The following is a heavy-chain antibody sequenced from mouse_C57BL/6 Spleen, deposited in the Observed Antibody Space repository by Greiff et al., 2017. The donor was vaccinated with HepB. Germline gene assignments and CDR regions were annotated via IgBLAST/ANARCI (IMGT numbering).Heavy chain of an antibody. J-gene: IGHJ2*01. CDR2: ISSGSSTI. CDR1: GFTFSDYG. V-gene: IGHV5-17*01. D-gene: IGHD1-1*01. CDR3: ARPATVVATPFDY. Sequence: EVHLVESGGGLVKPGGSLKLSCAASGFTFSDYGMHWVRQAPEKGLEWVAYISSGSSTIYYADTVKGRFTISRDNAKNTLFLQMTSLRSEDTAMYYCARPATVVATPFDYWGQGTTLTVSS.